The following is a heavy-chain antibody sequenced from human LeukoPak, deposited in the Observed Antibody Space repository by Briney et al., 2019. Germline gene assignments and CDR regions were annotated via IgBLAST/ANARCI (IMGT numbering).Heavy chain of an antibody. D-gene: IGHD5-18*01. V-gene: IGHV3-23*01. Sequence: PGGSLRLSCAASGFTFSSDAMSWVRQAPGKGLEWVSAISGSGGSTYYADSVKGRFTISRDNSKNTLYLQMNSLGAEDTAVYYCAHARGYSYGNFDYWAREPWSPSPQ. CDR3: AHARGYSYGNFDY. CDR2: ISGSGGST. CDR1: GFTFSSDA. J-gene: IGHJ4*02.